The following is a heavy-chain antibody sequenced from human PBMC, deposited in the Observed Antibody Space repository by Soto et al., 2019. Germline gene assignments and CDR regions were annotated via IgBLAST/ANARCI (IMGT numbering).Heavy chain of an antibody. D-gene: IGHD2-15*01. V-gene: IGHV1-18*01. Sequence: QVQLVQVGAEVKEPGASVKVSCKASGYSFTTYGISWVRQAPGQGPEWMGWISAYNGNTQYVQKFQGRLTMTTDTSTSTAYMELRSLRSDDTAVYYCVRDSCSGGSCYLDYWGQGTLVTVSS. CDR2: ISAYNGNT. CDR3: VRDSCSGGSCYLDY. CDR1: GYSFTTYG. J-gene: IGHJ4*02.